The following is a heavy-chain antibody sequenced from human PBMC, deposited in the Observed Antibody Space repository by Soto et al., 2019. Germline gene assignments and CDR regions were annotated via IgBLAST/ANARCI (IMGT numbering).Heavy chain of an antibody. Sequence: SQTLSLTRAISGDSVSSNSAAWNWIRQSPSRGLEWLGRTYHRSKWYSDYAGFVKGRITINADTSRNQFSLHLNSVTPQDTAVYYCARGPSPLAYWGRGTVVTVSS. CDR2: TYHRSKWYS. J-gene: IGHJ4*02. D-gene: IGHD6-6*01. V-gene: IGHV6-1*01. CDR1: GDSVSSNSAA. CDR3: ARGPSPLAY.